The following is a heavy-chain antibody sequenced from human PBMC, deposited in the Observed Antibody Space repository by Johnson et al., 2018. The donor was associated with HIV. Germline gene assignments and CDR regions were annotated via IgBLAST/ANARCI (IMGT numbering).Heavy chain of an antibody. CDR1: GFTFSSYW. CDR2: IKQDGSEK. CDR3: AREVKRYAFDI. Sequence: QLVESGGGLVQPGGSLRLSCAASGFTFSSYWMSWVRQAPGKGLEWVANIKQDGSEKYYADSVKGRFTISRDNSKNTLYLQMNSLRAEDTAVYYCAREVKRYAFDIWGQGTMVTVSS. V-gene: IGHV3-7*01. J-gene: IGHJ3*02.